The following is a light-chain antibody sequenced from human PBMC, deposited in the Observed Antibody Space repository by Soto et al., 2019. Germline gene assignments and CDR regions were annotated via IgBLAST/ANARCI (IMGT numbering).Light chain of an antibody. V-gene: IGKV3D-20*01. Sequence: ESVLTQSPATLSLSPGDRATRCCWASQSVSNNYLAWYQQKPGLAPRLLIYDASYRANGIPDRFSGSGSGTDFTLTISRLEPEDFVVYYCQQYGSSSWTFGQGTKVDIK. CDR1: QSVSNNY. CDR3: QQYGSSSWT. CDR2: DAS. J-gene: IGKJ1*01.